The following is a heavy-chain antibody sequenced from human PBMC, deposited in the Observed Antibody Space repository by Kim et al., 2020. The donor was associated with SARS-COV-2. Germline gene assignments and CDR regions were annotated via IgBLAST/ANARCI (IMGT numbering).Heavy chain of an antibody. J-gene: IGHJ5*02. D-gene: IGHD3-10*01. Sequence: SETLSLTCAVYGGSFSGYYWSWIRQPPGKGLEWIGEINHSGSTNYNPSLKSRVTISVDTSKNQFSLKLSSVTAADTAVYYCARRGRSGQLAPGRWFDPWGQGTLVTVSS. CDR2: INHSGST. CDR1: GGSFSGYY. CDR3: ARRGRSGQLAPGRWFDP. V-gene: IGHV4-34*01.